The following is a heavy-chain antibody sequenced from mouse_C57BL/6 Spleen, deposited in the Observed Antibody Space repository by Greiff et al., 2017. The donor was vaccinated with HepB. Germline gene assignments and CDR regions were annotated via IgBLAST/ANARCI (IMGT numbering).Heavy chain of an antibody. CDR2: ISYDGSN. CDR3: ARDVYGSSSYWYFDV. V-gene: IGHV3-6*01. J-gene: IGHJ1*03. D-gene: IGHD1-1*01. Sequence: EVHLVESGPGLVKPSQSLSLTCSVTGYSITSGYYWNWIRQFPGNKLEWMGYISYDGSNNYNPSLKNRISITRDTSKNQFFLKLNSVTTEDTATYYCARDVYGSSSYWYFDVWGTGTTVTVSS. CDR1: GYSITSGYY.